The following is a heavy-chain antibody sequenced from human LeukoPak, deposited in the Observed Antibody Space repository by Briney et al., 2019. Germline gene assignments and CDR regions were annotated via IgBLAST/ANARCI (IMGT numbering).Heavy chain of an antibody. J-gene: IGHJ4*02. Sequence: SVKVSCKASGYTFTAYYMHWVPQAPGQGLEWMGGIIPIFGTANSAQKSQGRVTITADKSTSTAYMELSSLRSEGTAVYFCARERITIFGVVRGDFDYWGQGTLVTVSS. CDR2: IIPIFGTA. D-gene: IGHD3-3*01. V-gene: IGHV1-69*06. CDR1: GYTFTAYY. CDR3: ARERITIFGVVRGDFDY.